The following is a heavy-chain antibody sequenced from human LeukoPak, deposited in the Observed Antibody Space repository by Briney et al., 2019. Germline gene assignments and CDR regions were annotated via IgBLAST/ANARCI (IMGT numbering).Heavy chain of an antibody. D-gene: IGHD3-22*01. CDR3: ARAPSDSSGYSSYYYYMDV. CDR2: IYHSGST. J-gene: IGHJ6*03. Sequence: TSETLSLTCTVSGGSISYSSYYWGWIRQPPGKGLEWIGSIYHSGSTYYNPSLKSRVTISVDTSKNQFSLKLSSVTAADTAVYYCARAPSDSSGYSSYYYYMDVWGKGTTVTVSS. V-gene: IGHV4-39*07. CDR1: GGSISYSSYY.